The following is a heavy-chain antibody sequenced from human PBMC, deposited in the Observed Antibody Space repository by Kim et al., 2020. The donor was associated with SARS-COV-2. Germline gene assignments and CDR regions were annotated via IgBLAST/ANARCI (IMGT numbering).Heavy chain of an antibody. CDR1: GGSISSYY. V-gene: IGHV4-59*08. D-gene: IGHD6-6*01. CDR3: ARSLSIAAPPSGFDY. Sequence: SETLSLTCTVSGGSISSYYWSWIRQPPGKGLEWIGYIYYSGSTNYNPSLKSRVTISVDTSKNQFSLKLSSVTAADTAVYYCARSLSIAAPPSGFDYWGQGTLVTVSS. CDR2: IYYSGST. J-gene: IGHJ4*02.